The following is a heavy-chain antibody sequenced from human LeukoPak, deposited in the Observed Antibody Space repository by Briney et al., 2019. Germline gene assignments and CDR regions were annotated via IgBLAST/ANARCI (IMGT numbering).Heavy chain of an antibody. CDR3: ARSSSYSLYYFDS. J-gene: IGHJ4*02. CDR2: IYPGNSET. D-gene: IGHD3-22*01. CDR1: AYSFTRYW. Sequence: GESLKISCKGSAYSFTRYWIGWVRQMPGKGLEWMGIIYPGNSETRYSPPFQGRVIISADKSISTAYLQWSSLKASDTAMYYCARSSSYSLYYFDSWGQGTLVTVSS. V-gene: IGHV5-51*01.